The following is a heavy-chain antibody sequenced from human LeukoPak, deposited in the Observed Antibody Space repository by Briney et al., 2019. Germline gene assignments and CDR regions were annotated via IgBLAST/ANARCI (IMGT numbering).Heavy chain of an antibody. D-gene: IGHD4-17*01. CDR3: ARDGYGDYLFDY. CDR2: ISSGGSTI. V-gene: IGHV3-48*02. CDR1: RFTFSSYS. J-gene: IGHJ4*02. Sequence: GGSLRLSCAASRFTFSSYSLNWVRQAPGKGLEWVSYISSGGSTIYYADSVKGRFTISRDNAMNSLYLQMDSLRDEDTAVYYCARDGYGDYLFDYWGQGTLVTVSS.